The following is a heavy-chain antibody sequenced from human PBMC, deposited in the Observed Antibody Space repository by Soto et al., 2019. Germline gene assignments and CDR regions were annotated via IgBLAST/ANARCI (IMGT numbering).Heavy chain of an antibody. V-gene: IGHV4-30-4*01. J-gene: IGHJ3*02. CDR3: ARAMGYDGDYEGDAFDI. CDR2: IYYSGST. D-gene: IGHD4-17*01. Sequence: QVQLQESGPGLVKPSQTLSLTCTVSGGSISSGDYYWSWIRQPPGKGLEWIGYIYYSGSTYYNPSLKSRVTISVDTSKNQFSLKLSSVTAADSAVYYCARAMGYDGDYEGDAFDIWGQGTMVTVSS. CDR1: GGSISSGDYY.